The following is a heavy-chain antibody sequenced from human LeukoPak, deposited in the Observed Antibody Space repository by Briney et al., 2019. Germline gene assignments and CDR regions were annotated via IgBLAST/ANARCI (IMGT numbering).Heavy chain of an antibody. CDR1: GYTFTGYY. CDR2: INPNSGGT. V-gene: IGHV1-2*02. D-gene: IGHD6-13*01. CDR3: ARELDIAAGAGRAFDI. Sequence: ASAKVSCKASGYTFTGYYMHWVRQAPGQGLEWMGWINPNSGGTNYAQKFQGRVTMTRDTSISTAYMELSRLRSDDTAVYYCARELDIAAGAGRAFDIWGQGTMVTVSS. J-gene: IGHJ3*02.